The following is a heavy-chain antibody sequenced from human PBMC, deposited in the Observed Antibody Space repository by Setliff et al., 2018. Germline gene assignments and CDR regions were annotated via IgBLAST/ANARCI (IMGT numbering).Heavy chain of an antibody. V-gene: IGHV3-23*01. CDR1: GFIFNTYG. CDR3: ATKAVAGT. J-gene: IGHJ4*02. CDR2: ISDSGDTT. Sequence: GGSLRLSCGASGFIFNTYGMHWVRQAPGGGLEWVSGISDSGDTTIYADSVKGRFTISRDNSKNMLSLQMNSLRAEDTAVYYCATKAVAGTGGQGTLVTVSS. D-gene: IGHD6-19*01.